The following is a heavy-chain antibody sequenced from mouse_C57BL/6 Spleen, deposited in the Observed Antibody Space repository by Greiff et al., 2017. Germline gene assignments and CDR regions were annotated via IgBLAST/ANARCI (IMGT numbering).Heavy chain of an antibody. CDR3: AREGVYYYGSSYHFDY. V-gene: IGHV1-55*01. J-gene: IGHJ2*01. CDR2: IYPGSGST. D-gene: IGHD1-1*01. CDR1: GYTFTSYW. Sequence: QVQLQQPGAELVKPGASVKMSCKASGYTFTSYWITWVKQRPGQGLEWIGDIYPGSGSTNYNEKFKSKATLTVDTSSSTAYMQLSSLTSEDAAVYYCAREGVYYYGSSYHFDYWGQGTTLTVSS.